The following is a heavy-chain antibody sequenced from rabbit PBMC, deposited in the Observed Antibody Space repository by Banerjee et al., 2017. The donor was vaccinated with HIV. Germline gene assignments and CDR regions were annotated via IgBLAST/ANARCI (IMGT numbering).Heavy chain of an antibody. CDR2: IYTNSGNT. Sequence: QSLEESGGDLVKPGASPTLTCTASGFSFSGSTYMCWVRQAPGKGLELIACIYTNSGNTYYASWANGRFTISKTSSTTVTLQMTSLTAADTGTYFCARGYAGYGYAVYYFNLWGPGTLVTVS. J-gene: IGHJ4*01. D-gene: IGHD6-1*01. V-gene: IGHV1S40*01. CDR1: GFSFSGSTY. CDR3: ARGYAGYGYAVYYFNL.